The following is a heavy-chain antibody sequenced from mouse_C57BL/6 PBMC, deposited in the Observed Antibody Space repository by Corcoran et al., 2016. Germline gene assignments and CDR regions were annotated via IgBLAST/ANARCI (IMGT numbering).Heavy chain of an antibody. CDR2: IYPRSGNT. V-gene: IGHV1-81*01. Sequence: QVQLQQSGAALARPGASVKLSWKASGCTFTRHGIRWVEQRTGQGLEWIGEIYPRSGNTYYNEKFMGKATLTADKSSSTAYMELRSLTSEDSAVYFCARSGYYGFYWGQGTTLTVSS. J-gene: IGHJ2*01. CDR1: GCTFTRHG. D-gene: IGHD1-2*01. CDR3: ARSGYYGFY.